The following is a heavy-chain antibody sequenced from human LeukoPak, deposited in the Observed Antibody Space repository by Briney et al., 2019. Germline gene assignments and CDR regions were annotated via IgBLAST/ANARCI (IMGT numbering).Heavy chain of an antibody. V-gene: IGHV1-2*04. CDR2: INPNSGGT. Sequence: ASVKVSCTASGYTFTGYYMHWVRQAPGQGLEWMGWINPNSGGTNYAQKFQGWVTMTRDTSISTAYMELSRLRSDDTAVYYCARVGDSSGSLFDYWGQGTLVTVSS. CDR1: GYTFTGYY. J-gene: IGHJ4*02. CDR3: ARVGDSSGSLFDY. D-gene: IGHD6-19*01.